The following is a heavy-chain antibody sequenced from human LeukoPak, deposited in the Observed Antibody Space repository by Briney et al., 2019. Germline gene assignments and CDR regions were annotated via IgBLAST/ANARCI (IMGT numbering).Heavy chain of an antibody. J-gene: IGHJ5*02. CDR2: IHDSGST. V-gene: IGHV4-30-4*01. D-gene: IGHD3-10*01. CDR3: ARGFGAGNYYYGWFDP. CDR1: GASISSGDYH. Sequence: ASQTLSLTCTVSGASISSGDYHWNWIRQPPGKGLEWIGFIHDSGSTYYNPSLKSRVSISRDMSKNQLSLMLSSVTAADTAVYYCARGFGAGNYYYGWFDPWGQGTLVSVSS.